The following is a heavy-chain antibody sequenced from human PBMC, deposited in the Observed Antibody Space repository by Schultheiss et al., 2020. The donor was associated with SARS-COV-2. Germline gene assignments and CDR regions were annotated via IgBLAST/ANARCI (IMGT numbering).Heavy chain of an antibody. V-gene: IGHV1-18*04. CDR2: ISAYNGNT. J-gene: IGHJ6*02. CDR3: ATHHPSTARTYAMDV. CDR1: GYTFTSYG. Sequence: ASVKVSCKTSGYTFTSYGISWVRQAPGQGLEWMGWISAYNGNTNYAQKLQGRVTMTTDTSTSTAYMELSSLRSEDTAVYYCATHHPSTARTYAMDVWGQGTTVTVSS.